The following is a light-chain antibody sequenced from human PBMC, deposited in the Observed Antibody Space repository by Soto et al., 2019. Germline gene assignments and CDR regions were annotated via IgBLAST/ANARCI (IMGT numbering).Light chain of an antibody. V-gene: IGKV1-9*01. J-gene: IGKJ5*01. Sequence: DIQLTHSPSFLSASVGDRVTITCRASQDIGTSLAWYQQKPGKAPKVLIHAASTLRSGVPSRFSGSGSGTEFTLTINSLRPEDFATYYCQQLKTYPITFGQGTRLEIK. CDR3: QQLKTYPIT. CDR1: QDIGTS. CDR2: AAS.